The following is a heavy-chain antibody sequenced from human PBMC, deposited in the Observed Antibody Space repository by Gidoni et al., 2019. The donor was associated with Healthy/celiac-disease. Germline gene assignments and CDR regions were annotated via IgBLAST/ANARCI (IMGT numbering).Heavy chain of an antibody. CDR3: ATTLGYCSSTSCAKSDY. Sequence: QVQLVQSGAEVKKPGSSVKVSCKASGGTFSSYAISWVRQAPGQGLEWMGRIIPIRGIANYAQKFQGRVTITADKSTSTAYMELSSLRSEDTAVYYCATTLGYCSSTSCAKSDYWGQGTLVTVSS. J-gene: IGHJ4*02. CDR2: IIPIRGIA. D-gene: IGHD2-2*01. CDR1: GGTFSSYA. V-gene: IGHV1-69*04.